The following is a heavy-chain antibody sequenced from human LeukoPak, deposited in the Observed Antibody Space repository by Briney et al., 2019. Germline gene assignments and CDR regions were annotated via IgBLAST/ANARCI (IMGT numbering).Heavy chain of an antibody. CDR3: AVNHRDGYSELGY. D-gene: IGHD5-24*01. CDR2: ISSDSSYI. CDR1: GFTFSNYG. Sequence: GGSLRLSRAASGFTFSNYGMTWVRQAPGKGLAWISSISSDSSYIHYADSLEGRFTISRDNAKNSLYLQMNSLRDEDTAVYYCAVNHRDGYSELGYWGQGTLVTVSS. J-gene: IGHJ4*02. V-gene: IGHV3-21*01.